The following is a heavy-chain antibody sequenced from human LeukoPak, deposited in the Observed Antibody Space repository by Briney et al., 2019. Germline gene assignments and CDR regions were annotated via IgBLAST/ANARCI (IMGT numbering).Heavy chain of an antibody. D-gene: IGHD2-2*01. Sequence: PSETLSLTCTVSGGSITDHYWSWIRQPPGKGLELTGHIHSTVNTFYKPSLKSRINISLAPSRHKFSLRVSSVTVEDTAVYSCARFSSGCSTASCYLDSWGQGTLVTVSS. CDR1: GGSITDHY. CDR2: IHSTVNT. J-gene: IGHJ4*02. V-gene: IGHV4-59*11. CDR3: ARFSSGCSTASCYLDS.